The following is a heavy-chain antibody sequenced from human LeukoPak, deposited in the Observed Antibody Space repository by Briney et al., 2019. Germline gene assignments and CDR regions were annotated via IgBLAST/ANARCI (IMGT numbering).Heavy chain of an antibody. V-gene: IGHV1-2*06. CDR1: GYTFTGYY. CDR2: INPNSGGT. J-gene: IGHJ4*02. Sequence: ASVKVSCKASGYTFTGYYMHWVRQAPGQGLEWMGRINPNSGGTNYAQKFQGRVTMTRDTSTSTAYMELSRLRSDDTAVYYCAIIAVAGSLDYWGQGTLVTVSS. D-gene: IGHD6-19*01. CDR3: AIIAVAGSLDY.